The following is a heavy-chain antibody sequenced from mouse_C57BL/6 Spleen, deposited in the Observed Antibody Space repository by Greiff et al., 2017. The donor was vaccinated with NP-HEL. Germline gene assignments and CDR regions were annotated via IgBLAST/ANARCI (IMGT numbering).Heavy chain of an antibody. CDR2: IDPENGDT. CDR3: TTSDYGVWFAY. J-gene: IGHJ3*01. CDR1: GFNIKDDY. V-gene: IGHV14-4*01. D-gene: IGHD2-4*01. Sequence: VQLKQSGAELVRPGASVKLSCTASGFNIKDDYMHWVKQRPEQGLEWIGWIDPENGDTEYASKFQGKATITADTSSNTAYLQLSSLASEDTAVYYCTTSDYGVWFAYWGQGTLVTVSA.